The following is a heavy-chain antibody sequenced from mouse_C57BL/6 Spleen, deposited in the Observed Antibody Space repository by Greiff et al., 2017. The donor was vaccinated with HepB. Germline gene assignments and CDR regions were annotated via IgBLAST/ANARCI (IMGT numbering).Heavy chain of an antibody. V-gene: IGHV1-50*01. CDR2: IDPSDSYT. CDR1: GYTFTSYW. CDR3: ARGMIYDGYSLYYYAMDY. Sequence: QVQLQQPGAELVKPGASVKLSCKASGYTFTSYWMQWVKQRPGQGLEWIGEIDPSDSYTNYNQKFKGKATLTVDTSSSTAYMQLSSLTSEDSAVYYCARGMIYDGYSLYYYAMDYWGQGTSVTVSS. J-gene: IGHJ4*01. D-gene: IGHD2-3*01.